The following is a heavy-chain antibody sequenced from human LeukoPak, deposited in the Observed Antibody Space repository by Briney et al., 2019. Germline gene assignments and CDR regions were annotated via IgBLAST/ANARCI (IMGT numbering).Heavy chain of an antibody. CDR2: IYYSGST. V-gene: IGHV4-39*01. D-gene: IGHD2-2*02. CDR1: SFSTYW. J-gene: IGHJ4*02. CDR3: AMGWGCSSTSCYTLDY. Sequence: SFSTYWMSWVRQAPGKGLEWIGSIYYSGSTYYNPSLKSRVTISVDTSKNQFSLKLSSVTAADTAVYYCAMGWGCSSTSCYTLDYWGQGTLVTVSS.